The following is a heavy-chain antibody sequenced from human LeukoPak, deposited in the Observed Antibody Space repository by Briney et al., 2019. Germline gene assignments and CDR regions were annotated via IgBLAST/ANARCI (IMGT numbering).Heavy chain of an antibody. Sequence: PGGSLRLSCAASGFTFSSYAMHWVRQAPGKGLEYVSAISSNGGSTYHAISVKGRFTISRDNSKNTLYLQMGSLRAEDMAVYYCAREDPSMVNWFDPWGQGTLVTVSS. CDR1: GFTFSSYA. CDR2: ISSNGGST. J-gene: IGHJ5*02. CDR3: AREDPSMVNWFDP. V-gene: IGHV3-64*01. D-gene: IGHD2/OR15-2a*01.